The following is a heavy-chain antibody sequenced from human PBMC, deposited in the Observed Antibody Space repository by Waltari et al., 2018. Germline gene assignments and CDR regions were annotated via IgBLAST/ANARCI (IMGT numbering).Heavy chain of an antibody. CDR2: INPNSGGT. J-gene: IGHJ2*01. D-gene: IGHD2-2*01. V-gene: IGHV1-2*06. CDR1: GYTFTGYY. CDR3: ARECTSCYFRWYFDL. Sequence: QVQLVQSGAEVKKPGASVKVSCKASGYTFTGYYMHWVRQAPGQGLEWMGRINPNSGGTNYAQKFQGRVTMTRDTSISTAYMELSRLRSDDTAVYYCARECTSCYFRWYFDLWGRGTLVTVSS.